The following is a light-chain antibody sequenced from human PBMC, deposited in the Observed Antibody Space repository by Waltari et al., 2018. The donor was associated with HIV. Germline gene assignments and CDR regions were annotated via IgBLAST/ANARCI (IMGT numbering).Light chain of an antibody. Sequence: EVVLTQSPGTLSLSPGERATLSCRASQSVSSSYLAWYQHKRGQAPRLLIYGASSRATGIPDRFRGSGSGTEFTLTISRLEPEDFAIYFCQQFGSSPWTFGQGTEVEIK. CDR2: GAS. V-gene: IGKV3-20*01. J-gene: IGKJ1*01. CDR1: QSVSSSY. CDR3: QQFGSSPWT.